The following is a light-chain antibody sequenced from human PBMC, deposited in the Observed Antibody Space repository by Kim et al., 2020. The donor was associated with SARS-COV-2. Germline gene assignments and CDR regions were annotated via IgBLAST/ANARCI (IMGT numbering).Light chain of an antibody. CDR2: GAS. Sequence: EIVMTQSPVTLSVSPGARATLSCRASQSVTSNLAWYQQRPGQAPRLLIYGASSRATGIPDRFSGSGSGTDFTLTISRLEPEDFAVYYCQQYGSSLLTFGGGTKVDIK. CDR1: QSVTSN. V-gene: IGKV3-20*01. J-gene: IGKJ4*01. CDR3: QQYGSSLLT.